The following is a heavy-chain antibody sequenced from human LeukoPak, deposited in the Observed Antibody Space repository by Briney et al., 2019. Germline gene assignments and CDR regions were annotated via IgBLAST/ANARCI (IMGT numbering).Heavy chain of an antibody. D-gene: IGHD4-23*01. Sequence: GGSLRLSCAASGFTFSSYDMHRVRQAPGKGLEWVAVISNDGSNKDYADSVKGRFTISRDNSKNTLYVQMNSLRAEVTAVYYCVLGHYGGLFDNWGQGTLVSVSS. CDR1: GFTFSSYD. CDR2: ISNDGSNK. CDR3: VLGHYGGLFDN. J-gene: IGHJ4*02. V-gene: IGHV3-30-3*01.